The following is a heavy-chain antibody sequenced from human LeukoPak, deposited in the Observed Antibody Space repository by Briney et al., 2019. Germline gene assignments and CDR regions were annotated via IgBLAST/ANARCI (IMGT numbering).Heavy chain of an antibody. CDR2: ISYDGSNK. CDR3: ASRGYSYGLGYFDY. V-gene: IGHV3-30*04. Sequence: GGSLRLSCAASGFTFSSYAMHWVRQAPGKGLEWVAVISYDGSNKYYADSVKGRFTISRDNTKNTLYLQMNSLRAEDTAVYYCASRGYSYGLGYFDYWGQGTLVTVSS. D-gene: IGHD5-18*01. CDR1: GFTFSSYA. J-gene: IGHJ4*02.